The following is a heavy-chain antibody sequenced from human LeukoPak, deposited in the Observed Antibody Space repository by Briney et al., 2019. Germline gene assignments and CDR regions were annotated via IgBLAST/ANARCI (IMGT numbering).Heavy chain of an antibody. V-gene: IGHV3-30*02. CDR3: AKAAVAGTFCGY. Sequence: GGSLRLSCAASGFTFSSYDMHWVRQAPGKGLEWVAFIRYDGSNKYYADSVKGRFTISRDNSKNTLYLQMNSLRAEDTAVYYCAKAAVAGTFCGYWGQGTLVTVSS. J-gene: IGHJ4*02. CDR2: IRYDGSNK. D-gene: IGHD6-19*01. CDR1: GFTFSSYD.